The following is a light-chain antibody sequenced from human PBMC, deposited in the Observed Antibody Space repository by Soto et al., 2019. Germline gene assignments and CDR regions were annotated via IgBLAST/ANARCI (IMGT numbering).Light chain of an antibody. Sequence: IVLTQSPATLSLSPGERATLSCRASQSVGSYLAWYQHKPGQAPRLLIYDAYNRVSGIPARFSGSGSGADFTLSITRLEPEDFALYYCQQYGSTPLTFGGGTKGDIK. CDR3: QQYGSTPLT. J-gene: IGKJ4*01. CDR2: DAY. CDR1: QSVGSY. V-gene: IGKV3-11*01.